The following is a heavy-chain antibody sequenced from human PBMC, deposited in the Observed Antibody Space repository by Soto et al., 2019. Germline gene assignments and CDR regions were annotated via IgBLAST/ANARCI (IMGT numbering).Heavy chain of an antibody. CDR2: ITNTGGDT. CDR3: ARASGESYPGSRVFDS. Sequence: QPGGSLRLSCAASGFTFSSNAMTWVRRAPGKGLEWVSVITNTGGDTLYADSVKGRFTMSRDNSKNILYLQMNSLRAEDTAIYYCARASGESYPGSRVFDSSGQGTTVTVSS. D-gene: IGHD3-10*01. CDR1: GFTFSSNA. J-gene: IGHJ4*02. V-gene: IGHV3-23*01.